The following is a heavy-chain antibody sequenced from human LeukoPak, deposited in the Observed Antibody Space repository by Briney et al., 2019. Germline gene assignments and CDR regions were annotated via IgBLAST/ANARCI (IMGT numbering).Heavy chain of an antibody. D-gene: IGHD5-24*01. CDR3: ARDYKYAFDN. CDR1: GFTFSSNS. Sequence: TGGSLRLSCAAFGFTFSSNSMNWVRQAPGKGLEWISYIGIDSGNTNYADSVKGRFTISGDKAKNSLYLQMNSLRVEDTAVYYCARDYKYAFDNWGQGTLVTVSS. J-gene: IGHJ4*02. CDR2: IGIDSGNT. V-gene: IGHV3-48*01.